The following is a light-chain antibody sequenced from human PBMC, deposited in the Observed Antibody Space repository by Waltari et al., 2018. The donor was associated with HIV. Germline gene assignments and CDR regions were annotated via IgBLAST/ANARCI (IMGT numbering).Light chain of an antibody. Sequence: QAVVTQEPSLTVSPGGTVTLTCGSSTGPVTSGHHPYWFQQRPGQAPRTLIYDPTNKHSWPPARFPGSLLGGKAALTLSVAQPEDEAEYYCLLSYAGPRPWVFGGGTKVTVL. CDR3: LLSYAGPRPWV. V-gene: IGLV7-46*01. CDR2: DPT. CDR1: TGPVTSGHH. J-gene: IGLJ3*02.